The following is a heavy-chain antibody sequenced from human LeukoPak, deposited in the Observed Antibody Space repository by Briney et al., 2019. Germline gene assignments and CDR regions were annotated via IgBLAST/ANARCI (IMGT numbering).Heavy chain of an antibody. CDR3: ARPAYTAAYDL. J-gene: IGHJ3*01. CDR1: EFTFSNAW. Sequence: GGSLRLSCAASEFTFSNAWMSWVRQAPGKGLEWVANMKGDGSEIHYVDSVKGRFTISRDNARNSLFLQMNGLRPEDTAVYYCARPAYTAAYDLWGQGTMVTVSS. V-gene: IGHV3-7*01. D-gene: IGHD3-16*01. CDR2: MKGDGSEI.